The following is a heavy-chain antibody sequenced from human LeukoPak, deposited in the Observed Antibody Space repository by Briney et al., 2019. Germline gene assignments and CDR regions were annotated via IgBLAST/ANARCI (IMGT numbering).Heavy chain of an antibody. D-gene: IGHD2-15*01. J-gene: IGHJ6*02. CDR3: ARDVSLYCSGGSCYEIGPYYYYGMDV. CDR1: GYTFTGYY. CDR2: INPNSGGT. Sequence: ASVKVSCKASGYTFTGYYMHWVRQAPGQGREWMGWINPNSGGTNYAHKFHGRVTMTRDTSISTAYMELSRLRSDDTAVYYCARDVSLYCSGGSCYEIGPYYYYGMDVWGQGTTVTVSS. V-gene: IGHV1-2*02.